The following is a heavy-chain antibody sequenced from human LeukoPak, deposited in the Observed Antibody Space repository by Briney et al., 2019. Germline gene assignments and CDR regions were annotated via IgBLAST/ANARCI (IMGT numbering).Heavy chain of an antibody. V-gene: IGHV3-23*01. CDR2: ISGSGGST. Sequence: GGSLRLSCAASGFTFSSYAMSWVRQAPGKGLEWVSAISGSGGSTYYADSVKGRFTISRDNSKNTLYLQMNSLRAEDTAVYYCAKDLRSSSWYCYFDYWGQGNLVTVSS. CDR3: AKDLRSSSWYCYFDY. D-gene: IGHD6-13*01. J-gene: IGHJ4*02. CDR1: GFTFSSYA.